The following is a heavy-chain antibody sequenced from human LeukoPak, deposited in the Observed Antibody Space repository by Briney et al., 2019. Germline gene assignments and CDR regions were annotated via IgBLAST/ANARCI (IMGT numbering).Heavy chain of an antibody. Sequence: ASVKVSCKASGYTFTTYYMHWVRQAPGQGLEWMGIVNPSGGTTTYAQKFQGRVTMTRDTSTNTVYMELSSLRSEDTAMYYCARTYYSAAGSFWGGNWFDPWGQGTLLTVSS. V-gene: IGHV1-46*01. D-gene: IGHD3-10*01. CDR1: GYTFTTYY. CDR2: VNPSGGTT. CDR3: ARTYYSAAGSFWGGNWFDP. J-gene: IGHJ5*02.